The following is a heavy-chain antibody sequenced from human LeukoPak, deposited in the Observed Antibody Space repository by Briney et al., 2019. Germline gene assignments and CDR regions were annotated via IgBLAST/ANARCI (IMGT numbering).Heavy chain of an antibody. Sequence: SETLSLTCTVSGGSISSYYWSWIRQPPGKGLEWIGYIYYSGSTNYNPSLKSRVTISVDTSKNQFSLKLSSVTAADTAVYYCAGGGRGKFDYWGQGTLVTVSS. D-gene: IGHD3-16*01. CDR3: AGGGRGKFDY. J-gene: IGHJ4*02. CDR1: GGSISSYY. V-gene: IGHV4-59*01. CDR2: IYYSGST.